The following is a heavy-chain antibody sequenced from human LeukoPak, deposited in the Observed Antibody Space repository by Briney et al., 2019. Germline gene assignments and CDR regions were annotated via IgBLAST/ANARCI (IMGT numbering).Heavy chain of an antibody. J-gene: IGHJ6*02. D-gene: IGHD1-26*01. Sequence: GASVKVSCKASGYTFTSYAMHWVRQAPGQRLEWMGWINAGNGNTKYSQKFQGRVTITRDTSASTAYMELSSLRSEDTAVYYCARDRGSYQSRCYGMDVWGQGTTVTVSS. V-gene: IGHV1-3*01. CDR1: GYTFTSYA. CDR3: ARDRGSYQSRCYGMDV. CDR2: INAGNGNT.